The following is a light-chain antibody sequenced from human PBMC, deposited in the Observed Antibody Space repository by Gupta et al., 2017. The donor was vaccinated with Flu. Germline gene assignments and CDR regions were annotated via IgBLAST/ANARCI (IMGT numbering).Light chain of an antibody. CDR1: QGISNY. CDR2: AAS. J-gene: IGKJ3*01. V-gene: IGKV1-27*01. CDR3: QKYNSAPAT. Sequence: GDRVTITCRASQGISNYLAWYQQKPGKVPKLLMYAASTLQSGVPSRFSGSGSGTDFTLTISSLQPEDVGTYYCQKYNSAPATFGPGTKVDIK.